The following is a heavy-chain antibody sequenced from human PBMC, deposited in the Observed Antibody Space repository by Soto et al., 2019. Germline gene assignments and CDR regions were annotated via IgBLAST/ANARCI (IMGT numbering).Heavy chain of an antibody. CDR3: ARDMSGGSSWYEFDS. Sequence: KPSETLSLTCTVSGDSIRSSYWSWVRQPPGRGLEWIGYVYYTGATNSNPSLKSRVTISADTSKNLFSLKVVSVTPADTAVYFCARDMSGGSSWYEFDSWGPGTLVTVSS. J-gene: IGHJ4*02. V-gene: IGHV4-59*01. CDR2: VYYTGAT. CDR1: GDSIRSSY. D-gene: IGHD6-13*01.